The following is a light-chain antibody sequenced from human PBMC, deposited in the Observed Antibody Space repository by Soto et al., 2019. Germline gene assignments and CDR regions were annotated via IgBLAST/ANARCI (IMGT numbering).Light chain of an antibody. V-gene: IGKV3-20*01. Sequence: EIVLTQSPGTLSLSPGERATLSCRASQSVSSSYLAWYQQKPGQAPRLLIHGASSRATGIADRFSGSGSGTDFTLNIGRLEPEDFAVYYCQQYGSSPLYTFGQGSKREIK. J-gene: IGKJ2*01. CDR1: QSVSSSY. CDR3: QQYGSSPLYT. CDR2: GAS.